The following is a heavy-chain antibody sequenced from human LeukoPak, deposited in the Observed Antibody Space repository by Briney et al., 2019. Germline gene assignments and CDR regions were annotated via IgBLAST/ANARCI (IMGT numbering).Heavy chain of an antibody. Sequence: ASVKVSCKASGYTFTSQAMNWVRQAPGQGLEWIGWINTNTWNPTYAQAFTGRFVFSLETAVSTAYLQISSLKAQDTAVYYCARQGPGYCSSTSCYGVGYWGQGTLVTVSS. V-gene: IGHV7-4-1*02. CDR2: INTNTWNP. CDR3: ARQGPGYCSSTSCYGVGY. CDR1: GYTFTSQA. J-gene: IGHJ4*02. D-gene: IGHD2-2*01.